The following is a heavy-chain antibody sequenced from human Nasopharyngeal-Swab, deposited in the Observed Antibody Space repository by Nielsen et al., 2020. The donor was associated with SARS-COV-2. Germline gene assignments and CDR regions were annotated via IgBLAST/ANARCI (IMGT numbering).Heavy chain of an antibody. J-gene: IGHJ5*02. Sequence: SETLSLTCVVYDGSFSGYYWSWIRQSPGRGLEWIGEINHSGSTNYNPSLKSRVTISVGTSKNQFSLGLTSVTAADTAVYYCARGIFATIRRFDPWGQGTLVTVSS. CDR1: DGSFSGYY. D-gene: IGHD2-15*01. CDR3: ARGIFATIRRFDP. CDR2: INHSGST. V-gene: IGHV4-34*01.